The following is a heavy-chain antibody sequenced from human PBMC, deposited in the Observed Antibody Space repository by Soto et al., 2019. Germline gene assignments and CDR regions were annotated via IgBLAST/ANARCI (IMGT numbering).Heavy chain of an antibody. Sequence: SETLSLTCTVSGGSISSGDYYWSWIRQLPGKDLEWIGYIYYSATSYNPSLKSRLTMSGDTSKNQFSLKLSSVTAADTAVYYCARSSAAVTTMDVWGHGTTVTVSS. V-gene: IGHV4-30-4*01. J-gene: IGHJ6*01. CDR3: ARSSAAVTTMDV. D-gene: IGHD4-17*01. CDR2: IYYSAT. CDR1: GGSISSGDYY.